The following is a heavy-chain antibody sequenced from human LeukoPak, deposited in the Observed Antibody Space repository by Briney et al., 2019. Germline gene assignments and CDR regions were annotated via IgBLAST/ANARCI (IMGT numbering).Heavy chain of an antibody. CDR2: INPNSGGT. Sequence: ASVKVSCKASGYTFTGYYMHWVRQAPGQGLEWMGWINPNSGGTNYAQKFQGRVTMTRDTSISTAYMELSRLRSDDTAVYYCARVSSGWSNNWFDPWGQGTLVTVSS. J-gene: IGHJ5*02. V-gene: IGHV1-2*02. D-gene: IGHD6-19*01. CDR1: GYTFTGYY. CDR3: ARVSSGWSNNWFDP.